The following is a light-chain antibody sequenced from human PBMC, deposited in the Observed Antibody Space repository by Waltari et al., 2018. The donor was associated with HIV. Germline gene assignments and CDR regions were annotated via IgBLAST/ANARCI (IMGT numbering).Light chain of an antibody. CDR1: QSIISDY. Sequence: ETVLTQSTGTLSLSPGERATLSCRASQSIISDYLAWYQQKPGQAPRLLIYGASSRATGIPDRFSGSGSGTDFNLTISRLEPADFAVYYCQQYGDSAITFGQGTRLEIK. CDR2: GAS. J-gene: IGKJ5*01. V-gene: IGKV3-20*01. CDR3: QQYGDSAIT.